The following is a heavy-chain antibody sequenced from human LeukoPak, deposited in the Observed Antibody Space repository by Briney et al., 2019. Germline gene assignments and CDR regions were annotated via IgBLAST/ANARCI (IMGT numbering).Heavy chain of an antibody. J-gene: IGHJ4*02. CDR3: TRDAASIFGVISGAREFDF. CDR1: GYKFDTYG. V-gene: IGHV1-18*01. Sequence: ASVKVSCKTSGYKFDTYGITWVRQAPGQGLEWMGWISGYNDNTKYAQNFQDGVSMSTDKSTNSAYMELRSLTSDDTAVYYCTRDAASIFGVISGAREFDFWGQGTLVTVSS. D-gene: IGHD3-3*01. CDR2: ISGYNDNT.